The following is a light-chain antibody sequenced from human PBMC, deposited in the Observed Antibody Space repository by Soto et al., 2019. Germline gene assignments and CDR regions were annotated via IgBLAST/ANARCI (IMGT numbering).Light chain of an antibody. CDR2: GAS. J-gene: IGKJ4*01. CDR3: QQYNNRPVT. Sequence: EIVMTQSPATLSVSPGERATLSCRASQSVSSNLAWYQQKPGQAPRLLMYGASTRATGIPARFSGSGSGTEFTLTLTSLQSEDFAVSYCQQYNNRPVTFGGGTKVEIK. V-gene: IGKV3-15*01. CDR1: QSVSSN.